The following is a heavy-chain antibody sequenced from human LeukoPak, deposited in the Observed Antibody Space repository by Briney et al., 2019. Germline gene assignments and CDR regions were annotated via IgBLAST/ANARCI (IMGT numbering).Heavy chain of an antibody. CDR2: IRNKANNYAT. D-gene: IGHD5-24*01. V-gene: IGHV3-73*01. Sequence: GGSLKLSCAASGFTFSGFSLHWVRQASGKGLEWVGRIRNKANNYATTYAASVRGRFTISRDDSKNTAYLQMNSLKTEDTALYYCATSSNAYNDHWGQGTLVTVSS. CDR1: GFTFSGFS. CDR3: ATSSNAYNDH. J-gene: IGHJ4*02.